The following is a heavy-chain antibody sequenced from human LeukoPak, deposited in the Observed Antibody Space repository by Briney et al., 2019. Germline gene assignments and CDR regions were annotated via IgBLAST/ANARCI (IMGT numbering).Heavy chain of an antibody. CDR2: IKQDGSEK. Sequence: GGSLRLSCAASGFTFSSYWMNWVRQAPGKGLEWVANIKQDGSEKYYVDSVKGRFTISRDNAKNSLYLQMNSLRAEDTAVYYCARGSRFGVVGRDAFDIWGQGTMVTVSS. V-gene: IGHV3-7*01. CDR3: ARGSRFGVVGRDAFDI. J-gene: IGHJ3*02. D-gene: IGHD3-3*01. CDR1: GFTFSSYW.